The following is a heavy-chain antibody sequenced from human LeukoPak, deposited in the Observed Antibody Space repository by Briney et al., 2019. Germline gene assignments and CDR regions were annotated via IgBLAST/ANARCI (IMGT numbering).Heavy chain of an antibody. V-gene: IGHV3-30-3*01. CDR2: ISYDGSNK. CDR1: GFTFSSYA. CDR3: ARGKYYYDSSGYLDY. Sequence: GGSLRLSCAASGFTFSSYAMHWVRQAPGKGLEWVAVISYDGSNKYYADSVKGRFTISRDNSENTLYLQMNSLRAEDTAVYYCARGKYYYDSSGYLDYWGQGTLVTVSS. D-gene: IGHD3-22*01. J-gene: IGHJ4*02.